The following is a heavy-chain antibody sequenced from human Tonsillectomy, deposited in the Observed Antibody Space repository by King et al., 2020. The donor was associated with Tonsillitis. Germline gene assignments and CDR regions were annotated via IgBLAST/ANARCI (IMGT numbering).Heavy chain of an antibody. CDR3: ARNGLLWGLYFDY. Sequence: QLQESGPGLVKPSETLSLTCTVSGGSISSSSYYWGWIRQPPGKGLEWIGSMYYSGSTYYNPSLKSRVTISLDTSKNQFSLKLSYVTAAGTAVYYCARNGLLWGLYFDYWGQGTLVTVSS. J-gene: IGHJ4*02. CDR1: GGSISSSSYY. CDR2: MYYSGST. D-gene: IGHD2-2*01. V-gene: IGHV4-39*07.